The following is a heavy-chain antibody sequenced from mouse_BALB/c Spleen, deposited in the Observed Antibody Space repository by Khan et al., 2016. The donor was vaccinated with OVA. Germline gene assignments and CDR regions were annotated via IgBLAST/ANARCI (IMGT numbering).Heavy chain of an antibody. J-gene: IGHJ4*01. CDR1: GFSLTNYG. CDR2: IWSDGST. Sequence: QVQLKESGPGLVAPSQSLSITCTISGFSLTNYGVHWVRQPPGKGLEWLVVIWSDGSTTYNSALKSRLTISKAHSNSHAFLKQNSLQTADTAVYFGARQPYYRYNIIDYWGQGTSVTVSS. V-gene: IGHV2-6-1*01. D-gene: IGHD2-12*01. CDR3: ARQPYYRYNIIDY.